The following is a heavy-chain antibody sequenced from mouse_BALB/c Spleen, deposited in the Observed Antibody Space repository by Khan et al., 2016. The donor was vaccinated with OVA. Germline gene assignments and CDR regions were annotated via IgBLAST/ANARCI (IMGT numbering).Heavy chain of an antibody. Sequence: QVQLKESGPGLVAPSQSLSITCTVSGFSLTDYAVSWIRQPPGKGLEWLGVIWAGGCKYYNLVIKSRLSISKDKSKRQIFLKMNSVQTDDTGMDYCAKDPPYYGMDYWGQGTSVTVSS. V-gene: IGHV2-6-5*01. J-gene: IGHJ4*01. CDR2: IWAGGCK. CDR3: AKDPPYYGMDY. CDR1: GFSLTDYA.